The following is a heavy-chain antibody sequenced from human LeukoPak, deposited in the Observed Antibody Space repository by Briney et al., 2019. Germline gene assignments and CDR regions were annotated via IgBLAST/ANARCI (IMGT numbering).Heavy chain of an antibody. CDR3: ARTGRGTFDI. D-gene: IGHD3-16*01. V-gene: IGHV3-7*01. Sequence: GGSLRLSCAASGFTFSSHWMSWVRQAPGKGLEWVANIKEDGSEKYYVDSVKGRITISRDNAKNSLYLQMNSLRAEDTAVYYCARTGRGTFDIWGQGTMVIVSS. CDR1: GFTFSSHW. CDR2: IKEDGSEK. J-gene: IGHJ3*02.